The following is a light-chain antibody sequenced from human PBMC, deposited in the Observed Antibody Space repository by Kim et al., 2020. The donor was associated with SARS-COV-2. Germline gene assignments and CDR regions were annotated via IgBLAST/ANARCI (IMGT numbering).Light chain of an antibody. J-gene: IGKJ1*01. V-gene: IGKV1-17*01. CDR2: PAT. Sequence: DIQMTQSPSSLSASVGDRVTITCRASQDIRSALGWYQQKPGEAPKRLMFPATTLQNGVPSRFSGSGSGTEFTLTISSLQPEDCATYLCEQFKGDPRTFGQGTKGDIK. CDR3: EQFKGDPRT. CDR1: QDIRSA.